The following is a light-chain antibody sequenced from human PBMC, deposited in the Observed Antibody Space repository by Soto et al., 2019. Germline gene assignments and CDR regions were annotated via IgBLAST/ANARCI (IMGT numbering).Light chain of an antibody. CDR1: SSDVGYYNY. Sequence: QSALTQPASVSGSPGQSITISCTGTSSDVGYYNYVYWYQHHPGKVPKLMIYEVSNRPSGVSNRLSGSTSGNTASLTISGLQAEDEAYYYCSSYTTSSTQVFGGGTKLTVL. CDR3: SSYTTSSTQV. V-gene: IGLV2-14*01. CDR2: EVS. J-gene: IGLJ3*02.